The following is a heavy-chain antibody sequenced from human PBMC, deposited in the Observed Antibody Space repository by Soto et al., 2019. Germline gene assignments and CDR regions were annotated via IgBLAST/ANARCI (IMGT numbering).Heavy chain of an antibody. Sequence: GGALRLSCAASGFTFCDDYMTWIRQAPGKGLQWISHISPQGATKYYADSVKGRFTISRDNTKKSLYLQMSSLRAEDTAVYYCAREGGYCTNGFRYDLRMDVWGQVTTVTVSS. CDR1: GFTFCDDY. J-gene: IGHJ6*02. CDR2: ISPQGATK. D-gene: IGHD2-8*01. V-gene: IGHV3-11*01. CDR3: AREGGYCTNGFRYDLRMDV.